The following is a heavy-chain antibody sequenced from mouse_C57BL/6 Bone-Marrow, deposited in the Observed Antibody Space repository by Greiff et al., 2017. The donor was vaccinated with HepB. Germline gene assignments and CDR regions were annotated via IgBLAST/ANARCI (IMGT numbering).Heavy chain of an antibody. CDR2: INPNYGST. D-gene: IGHD1-1*01. CDR1: GYSFTDYN. V-gene: IGHV1-39*01. Sequence: EVQLQQSGPELVKPGASVKISCKASGYSFTDYNMNWVKQSHGQSLEWIGVINPNYGSTSYNQKFKGKATLTVDQSSSTAYMQLNSLTSEDSAVYYCAREWAFLLRWDFDVWGTGTTVTVSS. J-gene: IGHJ1*03. CDR3: AREWAFLLRWDFDV.